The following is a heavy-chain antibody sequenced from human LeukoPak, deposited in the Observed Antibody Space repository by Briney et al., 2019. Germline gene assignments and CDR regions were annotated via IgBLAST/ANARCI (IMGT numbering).Heavy chain of an antibody. Sequence: PGGSLRLSCAASGFTFSSYAMSWVRQAPGKGLEWVSSISSSSSYIYYADSVKGRFTISRDNAKNSLYLQMNSLRAEDTAVYYCARVWLLPLLPAAMGYSNYVGAFDIWGQGTMVTVSS. CDR3: ARVWLLPLLPAAMGYSNYVGAFDI. CDR2: ISSSSSYI. J-gene: IGHJ3*02. CDR1: GFTFSSYA. D-gene: IGHD2-2*01. V-gene: IGHV3-21*01.